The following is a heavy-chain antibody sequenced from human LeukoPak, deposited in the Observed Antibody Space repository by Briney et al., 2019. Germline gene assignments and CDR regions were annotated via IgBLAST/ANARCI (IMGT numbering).Heavy chain of an antibody. Sequence: GGSLRLSWEVSGFTPGHFWMHWVRQAPGKGLEWVARIDGPGRGTVYADSVKGRFTFSRDNAKNTLSLQMNSLRDDDTAMYYCVRDLFPDAFDIWGQGTRVTVSS. CDR1: GFTPGHFW. V-gene: IGHV3-74*01. CDR3: VRDLFPDAFDI. J-gene: IGHJ3*02. CDR2: IDGPGRGT. D-gene: IGHD2-21*01.